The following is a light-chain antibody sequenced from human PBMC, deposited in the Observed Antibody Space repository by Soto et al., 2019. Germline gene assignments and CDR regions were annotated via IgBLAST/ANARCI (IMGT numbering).Light chain of an antibody. V-gene: IGKV1-39*01. J-gene: IGKJ2*01. CDR1: QSIGTY. Sequence: DAQMTQSPSSLSASVGDSVTITCRASQSIGTYLDWYQHKPGKAPKLLIYSASSLQSGVPSRFSGGGSGTEFTLTISGLQPEDFATYYGQESHSTFGQGTKLEIK. CDR3: QESHST. CDR2: SAS.